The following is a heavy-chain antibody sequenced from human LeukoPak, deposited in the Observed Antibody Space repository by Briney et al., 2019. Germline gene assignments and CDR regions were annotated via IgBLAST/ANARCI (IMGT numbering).Heavy chain of an antibody. D-gene: IGHD5-18*01. CDR1: GGSISSYY. CDR3: ARQASGYSYDYYYYYMDV. V-gene: IGHV4-4*09. CDR2: IYTSGST. Sequence: SETLSLTCTVSGGSISSYYWSWIRQPPGKGLEWIGYIYTSGSTNYNPSLKSRVTISVDTSKNQFSLRLSSVTAADTAVYYCARQASGYSYDYYYYYMDVWGKGTTVTVSS. J-gene: IGHJ6*03.